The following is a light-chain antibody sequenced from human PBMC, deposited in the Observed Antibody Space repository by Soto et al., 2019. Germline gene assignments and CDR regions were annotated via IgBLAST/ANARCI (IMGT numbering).Light chain of an antibody. CDR1: SSDVGAYNY. CDR3: SSYTTSSTLL. J-gene: IGLJ2*01. V-gene: IGLV2-14*01. Sequence: QSVLTQPASVSGSPGQSITISCTGASSDVGAYNYVSWYQHHPGKDPKVIIYEVSHRPSGVSDRFSGSKSGNTASLTISGLQAEDEADYYCSSYTTSSTLLFGGGTKVPVL. CDR2: EVS.